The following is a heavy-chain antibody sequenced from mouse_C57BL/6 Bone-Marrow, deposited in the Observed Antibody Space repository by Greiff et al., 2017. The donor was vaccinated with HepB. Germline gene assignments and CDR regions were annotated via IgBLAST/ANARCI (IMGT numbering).Heavy chain of an antibody. Sequence: VKLMESGAELVRPGTSVKVSCKASGYAFTNYLIEWVKQRPGPGLEWIGVINPGSGGTNYNEKFKGKATLTADKSSSTAYMQLSSLTSEDSAVYFCARQLRLLAWFAYWGQGTLVTVSA. D-gene: IGHD3-2*02. V-gene: IGHV1-54*01. CDR2: INPGSGGT. CDR3: ARQLRLLAWFAY. CDR1: GYAFTNYL. J-gene: IGHJ3*01.